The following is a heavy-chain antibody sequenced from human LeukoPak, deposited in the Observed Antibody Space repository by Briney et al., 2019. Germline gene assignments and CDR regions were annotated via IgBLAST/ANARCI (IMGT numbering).Heavy chain of an antibody. CDR2: ISGSGGST. V-gene: IGHV3-23*01. Sequence: PGGSLRLSCAASGFTFSSYAMSWVRQAPGKGLEWVSAISGSGGSTYYADSVKGRFTISRDNSKNTLYLQMNSLRAEDTAVYYCAKSTSYYYDSSGYFSYYYYGMDVWGQGTTVTVSS. D-gene: IGHD3-22*01. CDR1: GFTFSSYA. CDR3: AKSTSYYYDSSGYFSYYYYGMDV. J-gene: IGHJ6*02.